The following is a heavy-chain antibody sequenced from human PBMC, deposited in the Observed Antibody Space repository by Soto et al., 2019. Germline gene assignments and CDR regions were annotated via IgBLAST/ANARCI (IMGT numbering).Heavy chain of an antibody. J-gene: IGHJ5*02. CDR3: ARDRGVGNWFDP. CDR1: GFTFSSYW. Sequence: PGGSLRLSCAASGFTFSSYWMHWVRQAPGKGLVWVSRINGDGSDTSYADSVKGRFTISRDNAKNTLYLQMNSLRAADTAVYYCARDRGVGNWFDPWGQGTLVTVSS. V-gene: IGHV3-74*01. CDR2: INGDGSDT. D-gene: IGHD1-26*01.